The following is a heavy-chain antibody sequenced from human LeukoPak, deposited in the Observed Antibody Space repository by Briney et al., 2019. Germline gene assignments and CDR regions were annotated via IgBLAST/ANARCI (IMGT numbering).Heavy chain of an antibody. CDR3: ARDRMVYTY. CDR1: GFTFNSYA. CDR2: ISDSGRSS. D-gene: IGHD3-10*01. J-gene: IGHJ4*02. V-gene: IGHV3-23*01. Sequence: GGSLRLSCAASGFTFNSYAMSWVRQAPGKGLEWVSSISDSGRSSYYADSVKGRFTISRDNSKNTLCLQMNSLRAEETAVYYCARDRMVYTYWGQGTLVTVSS.